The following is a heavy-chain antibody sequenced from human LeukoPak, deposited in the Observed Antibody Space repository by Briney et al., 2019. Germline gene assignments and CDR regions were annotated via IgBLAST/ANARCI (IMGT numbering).Heavy chain of an antibody. D-gene: IGHD1-7*01. CDR2: IYYSGST. Sequence: SETLSLTCTVSGGSISSGDYYWSWIRQPPGKGLEWIGYIYYSGSTYYNPSLKSRVTISVDTSKNQFSLKLSSVTAADTAVYYCAKDRRYSGTVAFDIWGQGTMVTVSS. J-gene: IGHJ3*02. CDR1: GGSISSGDYY. CDR3: AKDRRYSGTVAFDI. V-gene: IGHV4-30-4*08.